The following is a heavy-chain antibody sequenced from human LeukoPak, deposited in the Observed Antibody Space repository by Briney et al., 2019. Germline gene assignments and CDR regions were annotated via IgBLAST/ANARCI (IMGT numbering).Heavy chain of an antibody. Sequence: PGGSLRLSCAASGFTFSSYAMNWVRQAPGKGLEWVAVISYDGSEKYYADSVKGRFTLSRDNFKNTLYLQMHSLRVEDTAVYYCARPYGDYGYWGQGTLVTVSS. V-gene: IGHV3-30*04. CDR3: ARPYGDYGY. D-gene: IGHD4-17*01. J-gene: IGHJ4*02. CDR1: GFTFSSYA. CDR2: ISYDGSEK.